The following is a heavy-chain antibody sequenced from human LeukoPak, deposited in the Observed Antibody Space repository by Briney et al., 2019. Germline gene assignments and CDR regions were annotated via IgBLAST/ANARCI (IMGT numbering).Heavy chain of an antibody. CDR3: AKDGRYGYSSSSGAFDI. Sequence: PGRSLRLSCAASGFTFSSYGMHWVRQAPGKGLEWVAFIRYDGSNKYYADSVKGRFTISRDNSKNTLYLQMNSLRAEDTAVYYCAKDGRYGYSSSSGAFDIWGQGTMVTVSS. D-gene: IGHD6-6*01. CDR2: IRYDGSNK. CDR1: GFTFSSYG. J-gene: IGHJ3*02. V-gene: IGHV3-30*02.